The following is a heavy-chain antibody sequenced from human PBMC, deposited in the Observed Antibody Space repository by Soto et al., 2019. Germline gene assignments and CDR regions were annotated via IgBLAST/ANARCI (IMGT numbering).Heavy chain of an antibody. CDR1: GGTFSSYA. D-gene: IGHD3-3*01. CDR3: ASPDSYYDFWSGYYNYYGMDV. J-gene: IGHJ6*02. CDR2: IIPIFGTA. V-gene: IGHV1-69*13. Sequence: SVKVSWKASGGTFSSYAISWVRQAPGQGLEWMGGIIPIFGTANYAQKFQGRVTITADESTSTAYMELSSLRSEDTAVYYCASPDSYYDFWSGYYNYYGMDVWGQGTTVTVSS.